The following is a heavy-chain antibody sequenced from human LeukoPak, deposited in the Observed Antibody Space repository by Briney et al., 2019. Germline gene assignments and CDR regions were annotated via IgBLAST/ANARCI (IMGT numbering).Heavy chain of an antibody. CDR1: GFTFSSYS. V-gene: IGHV3-21*01. Sequence: PGGSLRLSCAASGFTFSSYSMNWVRQAPGKGLEWVSSISSSSSYIYYADSVKGRFTISRDNAKNSLYLQMNSLRAEDTAVYYCAKVRPRMATIRGYFDYWGQGTLVTVSS. J-gene: IGHJ4*02. CDR3: AKVRPRMATIRGYFDY. CDR2: ISSSSSYI. D-gene: IGHD5-24*01.